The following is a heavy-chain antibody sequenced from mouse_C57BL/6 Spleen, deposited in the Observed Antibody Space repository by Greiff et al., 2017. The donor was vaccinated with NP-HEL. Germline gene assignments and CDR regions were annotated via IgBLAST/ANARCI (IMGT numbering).Heavy chain of an antibody. CDR2: ISDGGSYT. V-gene: IGHV5-4*01. J-gene: IGHJ2*01. CDR1: GFTFSSYA. Sequence: EVMLVESGGGLVKPGGSLKLSCAASGFTFSSYAMSWVRQTPEKRLEWVATISDGGSYTYYPDNVKGRFTISRDNAKNNLYLQMSHLKSEDTAMYYCARDPGSSYFDYWGQGTTLTVSS. CDR3: ARDPGSSYFDY. D-gene: IGHD1-1*01.